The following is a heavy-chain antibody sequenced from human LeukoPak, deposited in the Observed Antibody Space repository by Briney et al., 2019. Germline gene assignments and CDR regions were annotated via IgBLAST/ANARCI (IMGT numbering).Heavy chain of an antibody. CDR2: ISSSGSTI. V-gene: IGHV3-48*03. CDR1: GFTFSSYE. Sequence: GGSLRLSCAASGFTFSSYEMNWVRQAPGKGREGVSYISSSGSTIYYAHPVKGRFTISRDNAKNSLYLQMNSLRAEDTAVYYCAELGITIIGGVWGKGTTVTISS. CDR3: AELGITIIGGV. D-gene: IGHD3-10*02. J-gene: IGHJ6*04.